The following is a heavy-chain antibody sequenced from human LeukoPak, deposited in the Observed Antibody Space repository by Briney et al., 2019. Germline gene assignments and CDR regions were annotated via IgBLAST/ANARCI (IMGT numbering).Heavy chain of an antibody. Sequence: GGSLRLSCAASGFTFSSYAMHWVRQAPGKGLEWVAVISYDGSNKYYADSVKGRFTISRDNSKNTLYLQMNSLRAKDTAVYYWARGGAFDYWGQGTLVTVSS. CDR1: GFTFSSYA. J-gene: IGHJ4*02. CDR2: ISYDGSNK. D-gene: IGHD1-26*01. CDR3: ARGGAFDY. V-gene: IGHV3-30-3*01.